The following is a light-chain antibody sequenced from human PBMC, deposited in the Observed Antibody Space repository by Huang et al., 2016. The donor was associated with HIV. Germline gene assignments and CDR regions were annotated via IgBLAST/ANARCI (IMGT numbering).Light chain of an antibody. CDR3: QQYNDWPRS. CDR1: QNINTN. J-gene: IGKJ1*01. V-gene: IGKV3-15*01. Sequence: EIVMTQFPGTLSVAPGERATLSCRASQNINTNLAWFQQKPGQAPRLLIYAASTRTADFPARFSGSGSRTEFTLTISSLQSEDIAVYYCQQYNDWPRSFGQGTKVEIK. CDR2: AAS.